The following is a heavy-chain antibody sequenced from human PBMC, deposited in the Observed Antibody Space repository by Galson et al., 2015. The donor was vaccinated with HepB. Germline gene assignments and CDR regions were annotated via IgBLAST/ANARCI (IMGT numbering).Heavy chain of an antibody. CDR2: ISSSSSTI. Sequence: SLRLSCAASGFTFSSYSMNWVRQAPGKGLEWVSYISSSSSTIYYADSVKGRFTISRDNAKNSLYLQMNSLRAEDTAVYYCAREGSSSPFAYWGQGTLVTVSS. V-gene: IGHV3-48*01. CDR3: AREGSSSPFAY. CDR1: GFTFSSYS. D-gene: IGHD6-6*01. J-gene: IGHJ4*02.